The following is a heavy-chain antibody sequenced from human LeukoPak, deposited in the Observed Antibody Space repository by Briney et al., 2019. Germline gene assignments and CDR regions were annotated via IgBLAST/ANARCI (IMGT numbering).Heavy chain of an antibody. D-gene: IGHD2-15*01. CDR2: IYSGGST. CDR3: ATRGGRLSYFDY. Sequence: ETLSLTCAVYGGSFSGYYMSWVRQAPGKGLEWVSVIYSGGSTYYADSVKDRFTISRDNSKNTLYLQMNSLRAEDTAVYYCATRGGRLSYFDYWGQGTLVTVSS. CDR1: GGSFSGYY. J-gene: IGHJ4*02. V-gene: IGHV3-53*01.